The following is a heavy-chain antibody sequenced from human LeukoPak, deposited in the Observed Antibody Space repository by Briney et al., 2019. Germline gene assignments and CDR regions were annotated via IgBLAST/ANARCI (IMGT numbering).Heavy chain of an antibody. CDR3: ASSTSGGAFDI. CDR1: GFTFSSYA. Sequence: PGGSLRLSCAASGFTFSSYAMHWVRQAPGKGLEYVSAISSNGGSTYYANSVKGRFTISRDNSKNTLYLQMGSLRAEDMGVYYCASSTSGGAFDIWGQGTMVTVSS. D-gene: IGHD2-2*01. J-gene: IGHJ3*02. CDR2: ISSNGGST. V-gene: IGHV3-64*01.